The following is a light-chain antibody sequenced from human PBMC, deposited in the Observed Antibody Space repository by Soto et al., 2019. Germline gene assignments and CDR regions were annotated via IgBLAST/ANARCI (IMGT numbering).Light chain of an antibody. CDR1: QSVSSSY. Sequence: EIVLTQSPGTLSLSPGGRATLSCRASQSVSSSYLAWYQQKPGQAPRLLIYGASSRATGIPDRFSGSGSGTDFTLTISRLEPEDFAVYFCQQYGSSPLTFGGGTKADIK. CDR2: GAS. V-gene: IGKV3-20*01. J-gene: IGKJ4*01. CDR3: QQYGSSPLT.